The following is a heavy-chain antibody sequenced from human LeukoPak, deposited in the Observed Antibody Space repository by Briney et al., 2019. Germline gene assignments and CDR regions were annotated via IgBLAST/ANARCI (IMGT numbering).Heavy chain of an antibody. Sequence: GGSLRLSCAASGFTFSSYAMSWVRQAPGKGLEWVSAISGSGCSTNYADSVKGRVTISRDNSKNTLYLKMNSLRAEDTAVYYCAKDQLWLHPAALSYWGQGTLVTVSS. CDR1: GFTFSSYA. V-gene: IGHV3-23*01. J-gene: IGHJ4*02. CDR3: AKDQLWLHPAALSY. CDR2: ISGSGCST. D-gene: IGHD5-18*01.